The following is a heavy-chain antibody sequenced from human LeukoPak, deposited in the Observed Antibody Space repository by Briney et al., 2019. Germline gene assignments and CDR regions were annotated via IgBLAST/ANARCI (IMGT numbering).Heavy chain of an antibody. V-gene: IGHV4-34*01. CDR2: INHSGST. J-gene: IGHJ4*02. D-gene: IGHD6-19*01. CDR3: AKARGPHIAVAGIRGSSYYFDY. CDR1: GGSFSGYY. Sequence: SETLSLTCAVYGGSFSGYYWSWIRQPPGKGLEWIGEINHSGSTNYNPSLKSRVTISVDTSKNQFSLKLSSVTAADTAVYYCAKARGPHIAVAGIRGSSYYFDYWGQGTLVTVSS.